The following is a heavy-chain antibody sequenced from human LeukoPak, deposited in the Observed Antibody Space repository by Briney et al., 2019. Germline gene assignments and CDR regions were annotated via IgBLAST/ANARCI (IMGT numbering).Heavy chain of an antibody. Sequence: PGRSLRVSCAASGFTFSSYGMHWVRQAPGKGLEWVAFIRYDGSNKYYADSVKGRFTTSRDNSKNTLYLQMNSLRAEDTAVYYCAILSIVVPAAAYYMDVWGKGTTVTVSS. CDR1: GFTFSSYG. CDR3: AILSIVVPAAAYYMDV. V-gene: IGHV3-30*02. D-gene: IGHD2-2*01. CDR2: IRYDGSNK. J-gene: IGHJ6*03.